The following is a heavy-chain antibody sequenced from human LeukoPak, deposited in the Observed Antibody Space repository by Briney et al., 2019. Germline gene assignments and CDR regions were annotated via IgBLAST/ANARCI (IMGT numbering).Heavy chain of an antibody. CDR1: GFTFSSYS. CDR3: ARDLHDIVVVVAAFGRSPNAFDI. Sequence: GGSLRLSCAASGFTFSSYSMNWVRQAPGKGLERVSSISSSSSYIYYADSVKGRFTISRDNAKNSLYLQMNSLRAEDTAVYYCARDLHDIVVVVAAFGRSPNAFDIWGQGTMVTVSS. D-gene: IGHD2-15*01. J-gene: IGHJ3*02. CDR2: ISSSSSYI. V-gene: IGHV3-21*01.